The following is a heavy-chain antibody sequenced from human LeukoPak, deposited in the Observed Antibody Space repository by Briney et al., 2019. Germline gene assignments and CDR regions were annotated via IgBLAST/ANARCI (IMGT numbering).Heavy chain of an antibody. CDR2: ISYDGSNE. CDR3: ARERTSGWDAFDF. CDR1: GFTFSSYG. D-gene: IGHD6-19*01. J-gene: IGHJ4*02. Sequence: PGTSLRLSCAASGFTFSSYGMHWVRQAPGEGLEWVAVISYDGSNEDCADSVKGRVTISRDNAKNTLYLQMNSLRAEDTAVYYCARERTSGWDAFDFWGQGTLVTVSS. V-gene: IGHV3-33*01.